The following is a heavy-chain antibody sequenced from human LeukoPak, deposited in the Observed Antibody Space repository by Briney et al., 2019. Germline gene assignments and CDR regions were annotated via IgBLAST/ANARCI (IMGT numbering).Heavy chain of an antibody. V-gene: IGHV3-13*01. D-gene: IGHD3-10*01. CDR3: ARAVPMARGVNYFDY. CDR2: IGPTGDT. Sequence: GGSLRLSCAASGFTFSSSDMHWVRQATGKGLEGVSAIGPTGDTYYPGSVKGRFTISRENARNSLYLQMNSLRAGDTAVYYCARAVPMARGVNYFDYWGQGTLVTVSS. CDR1: GFTFSSSD. J-gene: IGHJ4*02.